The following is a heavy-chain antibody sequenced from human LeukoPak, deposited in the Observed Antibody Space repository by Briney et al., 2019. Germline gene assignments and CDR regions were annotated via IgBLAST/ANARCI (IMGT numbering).Heavy chain of an antibody. V-gene: IGHV1-46*01. D-gene: IGHD2-2*01. J-gene: IGHJ4*02. Sequence: ASVKVSCKASGGTFSSYAISWVRQAPGQGLEWMGIINPSGGSTSYAQKFQGRVTMTRDTSTSTVYMELSSLRPEDTAVYYCARETWGYCSSTSCQARGGFDYWGQGTLVTVSS. CDR2: INPSGGST. CDR1: GGTFSSYA. CDR3: ARETWGYCSSTSCQARGGFDY.